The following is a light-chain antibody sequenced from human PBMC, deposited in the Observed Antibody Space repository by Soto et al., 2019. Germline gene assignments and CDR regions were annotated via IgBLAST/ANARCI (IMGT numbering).Light chain of an antibody. V-gene: IGLV2-14*01. Sequence: QSVLTQPASVSGSPGQSITISCTGTSRDVGGYNYVSWYQQHPGKAPKLMIYDVSNRPSGVSNRFSGSKSGNTASLTISGLQAEDEADYYCSSYTSRNDLVVFGGGTQLTVL. CDR1: SRDVGGYNY. CDR3: SSYTSRNDLVV. CDR2: DVS. J-gene: IGLJ2*01.